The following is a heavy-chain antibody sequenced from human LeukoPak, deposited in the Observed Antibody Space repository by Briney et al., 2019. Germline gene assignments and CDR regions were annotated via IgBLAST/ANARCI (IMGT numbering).Heavy chain of an antibody. D-gene: IGHD6-19*01. V-gene: IGHV1-3*01. CDR1: GYRFTTDMYT. CDR3: ARDSDSSGWSWVY. J-gene: IGHJ4*02. Sequence: ASVKVSCKASGYRFTTDMYTIHWMRQAPGHSLEWIGWINAGNGNTKYSQKYQGRVTITGDTSASTVYMELSSLIFGDTAVYYCARDSDSSGWSWVYWGQGTLVTVSS. CDR2: INAGNGNT.